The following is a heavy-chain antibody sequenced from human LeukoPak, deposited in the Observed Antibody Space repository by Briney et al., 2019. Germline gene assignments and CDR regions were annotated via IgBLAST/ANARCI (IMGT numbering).Heavy chain of an antibody. CDR2: IDWDDDK. V-gene: IGHV2-70*11. D-gene: IGHD2-2*02. CDR1: GFSLTTGEMC. J-gene: IGHJ4*02. Sequence: SGPALVKPTQTLTLTCTFSGFSLTTGEMCVSWIRQPPGKALEWLARIDWDDDKYYSPSLKTRLSISKDASKDQVVLTMTNMDPVDTATYYCAWTVAPGYIIDYWGQGTLVTVSS. CDR3: AWTVAPGYIIDY.